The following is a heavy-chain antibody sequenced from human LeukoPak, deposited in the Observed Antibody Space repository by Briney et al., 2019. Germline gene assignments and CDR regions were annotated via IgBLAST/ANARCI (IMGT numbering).Heavy chain of an antibody. CDR1: GGSFSSYA. V-gene: IGHV1-69*13. D-gene: IGHD2-2*01. CDR2: IFPIFGTA. J-gene: IGHJ4*02. Sequence: GASVKVSCKASGGSFSSYAITWVRQAPGQGLEWMGGIFPIFGTANYAQKFQGRVTITADESTSTAYMELSSLRSEDTAVYYCARGDVCSSTSCYWNFDYWGQGTLVTVSS. CDR3: ARGDVCSSTSCYWNFDY.